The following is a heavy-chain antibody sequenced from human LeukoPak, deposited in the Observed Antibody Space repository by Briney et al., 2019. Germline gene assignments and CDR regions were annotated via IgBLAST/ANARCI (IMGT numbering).Heavy chain of an antibody. CDR3: ARGPTRANSSDY. CDR2: IKQDGSEK. CDR1: GFTFSSYW. Sequence: GGSLRLSCAASGFTFSSYWMSRVRQAPGKGLEWVAKIKQDGSEKDYVDSVKGRFTLSRDNAKNSLYLQMNSLRVEDTAVYYCARGPTRANSSDYWGQGTLVTVSS. V-gene: IGHV3-7*01. D-gene: IGHD2/OR15-2a*01. J-gene: IGHJ4*02.